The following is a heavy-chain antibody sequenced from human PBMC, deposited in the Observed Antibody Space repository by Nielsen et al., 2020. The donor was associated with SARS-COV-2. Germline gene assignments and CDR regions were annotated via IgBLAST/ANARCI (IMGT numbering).Heavy chain of an antibody. CDR2: IYPGDSDT. D-gene: IGHD5-12*01. J-gene: IGHJ4*02. Sequence: VRQMPGKGLEWMGIIYPGDSDTRCSPSLQGQVTISADKSISTAYLQWSSLKASDTAMYYCARHAEVDIVRSGYDVGGYWGQGTLVTVSS. CDR3: ARHAEVDIVRSGYDVGGY. V-gene: IGHV5-51*01.